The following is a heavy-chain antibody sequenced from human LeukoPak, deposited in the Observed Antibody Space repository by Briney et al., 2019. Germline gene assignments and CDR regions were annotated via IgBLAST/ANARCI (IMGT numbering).Heavy chain of an antibody. D-gene: IGHD3-22*01. V-gene: IGHV4-39*01. CDR2: FYYSANS. Sequence: SETLSLTCTVSGGSISTYYWGWIRQPPGKGLEWIGSFYYSANSYYNPSLKSRVTISVDTSKNEFSLKLSSVTAADTAVYYCARLYHYYDNSGYYYDDYWGKGTLVTVSS. CDR3: ARLYHYYDNSGYYYDDY. J-gene: IGHJ4*02. CDR1: GGSISTYY.